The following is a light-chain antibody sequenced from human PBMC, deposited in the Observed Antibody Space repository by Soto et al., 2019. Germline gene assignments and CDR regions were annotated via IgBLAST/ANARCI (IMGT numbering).Light chain of an antibody. CDR3: QNYDYSLWT. CDR2: AAS. CDR1: QNVPSSY. J-gene: IGKJ1*01. Sequence: EIVLTQSPATLSLSPGERATLSCRASQNVPSSYLVWYQHKPGQAPRLLIYAASSRATGVPDRFSGSGSGSDFTLTINKLEPEDFAVYYCQNYDYSLWTFGQGTKVQIK. V-gene: IGKV3-20*01.